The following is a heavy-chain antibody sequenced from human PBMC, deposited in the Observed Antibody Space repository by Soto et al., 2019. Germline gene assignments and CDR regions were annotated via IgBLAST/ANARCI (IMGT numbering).Heavy chain of an antibody. Sequence: GGSLRLSCAASGFTFNSYGMHWVRQAPGKGLEWVVVISFDGRNTYYADSVKGRFTISRDNSKNTLYLQMNSLRAEDTAVYYCAKTPSLVVAATFDYWGQGTLVTVSS. V-gene: IGHV3-30*18. CDR2: ISFDGRNT. CDR1: GFTFNSYG. D-gene: IGHD2-15*01. J-gene: IGHJ4*02. CDR3: AKTPSLVVAATFDY.